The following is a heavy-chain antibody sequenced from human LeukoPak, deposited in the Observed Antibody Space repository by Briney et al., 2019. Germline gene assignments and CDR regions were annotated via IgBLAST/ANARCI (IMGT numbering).Heavy chain of an antibody. D-gene: IGHD3-22*01. CDR2: MNPNSGNT. V-gene: IGHV1-8*01. CDR1: GYTFTSYD. J-gene: IGHJ4*02. Sequence: ASVKVSCKASGYTFTSYDINWVRQATAQGLEWMGWMNPNSGNTGYAQKFQGRVTMTRNTSISTAYMELSSLRSEDTAVYYCARGQYYYDSSGYFRGFDYWGQGTLVTVSS. CDR3: ARGQYYYDSSGYFRGFDY.